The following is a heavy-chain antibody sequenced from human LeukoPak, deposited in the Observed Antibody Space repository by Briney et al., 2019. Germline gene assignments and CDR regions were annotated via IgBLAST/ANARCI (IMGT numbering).Heavy chain of an antibody. J-gene: IGHJ4*02. CDR1: GFTFSSYA. Sequence: PGGSLKLSCAASGFTFSSYAMSWVRQAPGKGLEWVSAISGSGGSTYYADSVKGRFTISRDNSKNTLYLQMNSLRAEDTAVYYCATTKVSYYYFDYWGQGTLVTVSS. CDR2: ISGSGGST. CDR3: ATTKVSYYYFDY. D-gene: IGHD1-20*01. V-gene: IGHV3-23*01.